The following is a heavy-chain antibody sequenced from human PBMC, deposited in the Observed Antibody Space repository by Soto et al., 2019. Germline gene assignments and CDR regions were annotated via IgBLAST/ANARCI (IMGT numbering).Heavy chain of an antibody. V-gene: IGHV3-30*18. CDR3: AKELNSRRTWAGYSYYSGMDV. J-gene: IGHJ6*02. D-gene: IGHD7-27*01. Sequence: QVQLVESGGGVVQPGRSLRLSCEASGFNFSSSGIHWVRQAPGKGLEWVAVMSVDGTNKYYADSVKGRFSISRDNSKNTLYLQMNSLRPEDTAVYYCAKELNSRRTWAGYSYYSGMDVWGQGTTVTVSS. CDR2: MSVDGTNK. CDR1: GFNFSSSG.